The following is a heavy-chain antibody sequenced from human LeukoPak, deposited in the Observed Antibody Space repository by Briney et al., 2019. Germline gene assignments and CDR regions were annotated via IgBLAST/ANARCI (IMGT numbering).Heavy chain of an antibody. V-gene: IGHV3-23*01. CDR2: ISDSAGST. CDR3: AKVSYDILTGYFGVVTKYYFDY. D-gene: IGHD3-9*01. J-gene: IGHJ4*02. Sequence: PGGSLRLSCAASGFTVSGDYMSWVRQAPGKGLEWVSTISDSAGSTSYADSVKGRFTIFRDNSKNTLYLQMNSLRAEDTAVYYCAKVSYDILTGYFGVVTKYYFDYWGQGTLVTVSS. CDR1: GFTVSGDY.